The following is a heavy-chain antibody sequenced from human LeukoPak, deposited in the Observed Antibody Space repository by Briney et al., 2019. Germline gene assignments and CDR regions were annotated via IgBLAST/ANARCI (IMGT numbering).Heavy chain of an antibody. Sequence: ELGGSLRLSCTVSGFSFREHWMSWVRQAPGKGLEWVGNIKEDGNEDYYVDSVEGRFVIFRDNAKNSLYLQMHSLRAEDTAVYYCTRGDRGYAESLYWGRGTLVTVSS. V-gene: IGHV3-7*02. D-gene: IGHD5-12*01. CDR1: GFSFREHW. CDR3: TRGDRGYAESLY. J-gene: IGHJ4*02. CDR2: IKEDGNED.